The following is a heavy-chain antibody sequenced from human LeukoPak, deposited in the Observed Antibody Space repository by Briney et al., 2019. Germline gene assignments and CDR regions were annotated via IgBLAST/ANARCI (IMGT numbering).Heavy chain of an antibody. CDR2: IQYDGSRK. CDR1: GFTFSTYA. CDR3: AKDLIL. J-gene: IGHJ3*01. V-gene: IGHV3-30*02. Sequence: GGSLRLSCAASGFTFSTYAMQWVRQAPGKGLEWVSFIQYDGSRKNYVDSVKGRFTISRDNSKNTLYLQMFSLRPEDTAVYFCAKDLILWGQGTVVTVSS.